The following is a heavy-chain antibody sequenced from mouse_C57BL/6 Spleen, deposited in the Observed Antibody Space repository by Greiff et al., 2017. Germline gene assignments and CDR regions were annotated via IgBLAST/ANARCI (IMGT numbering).Heavy chain of an antibody. V-gene: IGHV2-5*01. J-gene: IGHJ4*01. CDR2: IWRGGST. CDR3: AKGGAMDY. Sequence: VKLMESGPGLVQPSQSLSITCTVSGFSLTSYGVHWVRQSPGTGLEWLVVIWRGGSTDYNAAFMSRLSITKDNSKSQVFFKMNSLQADDTAIYYCAKGGAMDYWGQGTSVTVSS. CDR1: GFSLTSYG.